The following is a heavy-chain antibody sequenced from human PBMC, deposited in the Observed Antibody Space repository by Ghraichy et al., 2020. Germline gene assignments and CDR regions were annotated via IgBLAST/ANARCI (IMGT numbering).Heavy chain of an antibody. Sequence: GESLNISCAASGFTLSNHAMSWVRQAPGKGLEWASVIITTGGNTYYADSVKGRFTISRDNSKNTLYLQMNSLRVEDTAIYYCVKSFTNWFVFDYWGQGAQVTVSS. D-gene: IGHD1-1*01. CDR1: GFTLSNHA. CDR3: VKSFTNWFVFDY. V-gene: IGHV3-23*01. CDR2: IITTGGNT. J-gene: IGHJ4*02.